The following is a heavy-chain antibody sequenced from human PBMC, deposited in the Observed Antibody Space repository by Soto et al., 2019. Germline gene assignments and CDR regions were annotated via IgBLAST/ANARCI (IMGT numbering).Heavy chain of an antibody. CDR1: EFTFSNYA. CDR2: ISDTGDST. J-gene: IGHJ4*02. V-gene: IGHV3-23*01. Sequence: GGSLRLSCTASEFTFSNYAMSWVRRAPGMGLEWVATISDTGDSTYYADSVKGRFTISRDNSKNTLYLQMSSLRVEDTAVYYCAKDRLAGNFDYWGQGTQVTVSS. CDR3: AKDRLAGNFDY.